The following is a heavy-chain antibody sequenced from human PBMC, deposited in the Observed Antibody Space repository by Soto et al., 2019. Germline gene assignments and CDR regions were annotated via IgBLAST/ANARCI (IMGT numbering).Heavy chain of an antibody. D-gene: IGHD6-13*01. CDR2: IYPGDSDT. CDR1: GYSFTSYW. J-gene: IGHJ3*02. CDR3: ARPGYSSSWSPGAFDI. V-gene: IGHV5-51*01. Sequence: VESLKISCKGSGYSFTSYWIGWVRQMPGKGLEWMGIIYPGDSDTRYSPSFQGQVTISADKSISTAYLQWSSLKASDTAMYYCARPGYSSSWSPGAFDIWGQGTMVTVSS.